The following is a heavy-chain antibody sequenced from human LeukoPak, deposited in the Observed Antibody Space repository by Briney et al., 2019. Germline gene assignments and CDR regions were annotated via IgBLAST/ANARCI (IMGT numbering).Heavy chain of an antibody. CDR1: EGTFSSYA. CDR3: ARDRSSGWYSWFDP. J-gene: IGHJ5*02. Sequence: SVKVSCKASEGTFSSYAISWVRQAPGQGLEWMGGIIPIFGTANYAQKFQGRVTITTDESTSTAYMELSSLRSEDTAVYYCARDRSSGWYSWFDPWGQGTLVTVSS. CDR2: IIPIFGTA. D-gene: IGHD6-19*01. V-gene: IGHV1-69*05.